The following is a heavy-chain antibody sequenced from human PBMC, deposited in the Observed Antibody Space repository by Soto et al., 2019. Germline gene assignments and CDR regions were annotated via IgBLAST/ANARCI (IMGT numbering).Heavy chain of an antibody. CDR2: IYSSGST. Sequence: SETLSLTCTVSGDSVNTGDRYWSWIRQPPGKALEWIAYIYSSGSTKYNPSLKSRVTISRDTSKNQFSLKMTSVTAEDTAVYYCARSGGGSGWLGGQGTLVTVSS. V-gene: IGHV4-61*08. D-gene: IGHD6-19*01. CDR3: ARSGGGSGWL. J-gene: IGHJ4*02. CDR1: GDSVNTGDRY.